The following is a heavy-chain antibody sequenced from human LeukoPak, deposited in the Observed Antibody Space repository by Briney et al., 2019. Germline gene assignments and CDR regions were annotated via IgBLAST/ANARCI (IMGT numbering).Heavy chain of an antibody. CDR2: INRDGTET. D-gene: IGHD3-10*01. J-gene: IGHJ4*02. CDR3: ARERITMVYFDY. V-gene: IGHV3-7*03. Sequence: PGGSLRLSCAASGFTFTGFFVSWLRQAPGKGLEWVANINRDGTETYYVGSVKGRFTISIDNAKNSLYLQMNSLRAEDMALYYCARERITMVYFDYWGQGTLVTVSS. CDR1: GFTFTGFF.